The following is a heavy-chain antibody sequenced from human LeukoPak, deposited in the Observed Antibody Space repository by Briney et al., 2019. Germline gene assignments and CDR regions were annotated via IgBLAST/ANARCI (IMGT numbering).Heavy chain of an antibody. CDR2: IYYSSGST. CDR1: GGSFSDYY. D-gene: IGHD1-26*01. CDR3: AKADFSGSYRNWFDP. J-gene: IGHJ5*02. V-gene: IGHV4-59*01. Sequence: SETLSLTCTVSGGSFSDYYWNWIRQPRGKGREGIGNIYYSSGSTNYNPSLQSRVTISVDTSKNQFSLNLYSVTAADTAVYYCAKADFSGSYRNWFDPWGQGTLVTVSS.